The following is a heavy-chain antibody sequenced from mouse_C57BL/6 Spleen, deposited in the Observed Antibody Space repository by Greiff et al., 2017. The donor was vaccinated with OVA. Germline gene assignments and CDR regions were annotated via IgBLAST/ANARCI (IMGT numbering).Heavy chain of an antibody. Sequence: QVQLQQPGTELVKPGASVKLSCKASGYTFTSYWMHWVKQRPGHGLEWIGNINPSNGGTNYNEKFKSKTTLTVDKSSSTAYMQLSSLTSEDSAVYYCARSPLLRAMDYWGQGTSVTVSS. CDR1: GYTFTSYW. CDR2: INPSNGGT. CDR3: ARSPLLRAMDY. D-gene: IGHD1-1*01. V-gene: IGHV1-53*01. J-gene: IGHJ4*01.